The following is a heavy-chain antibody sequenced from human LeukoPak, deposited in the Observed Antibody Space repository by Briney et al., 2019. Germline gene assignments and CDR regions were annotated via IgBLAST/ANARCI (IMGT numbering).Heavy chain of an antibody. CDR3: ARDDYGDSKNWFDP. CDR1: GYTFTSYG. D-gene: IGHD4-17*01. V-gene: IGHV1-18*01. Sequence: AASVKVSCKASGYTFTSYGISWVRQAPGQGLEWMGWISAYNGNTNYAQKLQGRVTMTTDTSTSTAYMELRSLRSDDTAVYYCARDDYGDSKNWFDPWGQGTLVTVSS. CDR2: ISAYNGNT. J-gene: IGHJ5*02.